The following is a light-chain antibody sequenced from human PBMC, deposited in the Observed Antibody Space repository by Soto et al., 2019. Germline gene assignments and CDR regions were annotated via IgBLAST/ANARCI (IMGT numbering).Light chain of an antibody. J-gene: IGLJ1*01. CDR3: SSYTSSSTLYV. CDR2: EVS. Sequence: QSAPTQPASVSGSPGQSITISCAGTSSDIGGYNYVSWYQQHPGKAPKVMIYEVSNRPSGVSNRFSGSKSGNTASLTISGLQAEDEADYYCSSYTSSSTLYVFGSGTKVTVL. V-gene: IGLV2-14*01. CDR1: SSDIGGYNY.